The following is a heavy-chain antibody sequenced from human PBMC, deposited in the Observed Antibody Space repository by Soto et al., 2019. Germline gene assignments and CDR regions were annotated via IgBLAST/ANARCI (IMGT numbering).Heavy chain of an antibody. Sequence: PGGSLRLSCTASEFTFGDYVLSWFRQAPGKGLEWVGFIRSKAYGETTDYAASVRGRFTISRDDSKSIAYLQMNSLKTEDSAVYYCEGHYPDAQFYYSYLDVWGKGTTVTVSS. CDR2: IRSKAYGETT. CDR3: EGHYPDAQFYYSYLDV. V-gene: IGHV3-49*03. D-gene: IGHD4-17*01. J-gene: IGHJ6*03. CDR1: EFTFGDYV.